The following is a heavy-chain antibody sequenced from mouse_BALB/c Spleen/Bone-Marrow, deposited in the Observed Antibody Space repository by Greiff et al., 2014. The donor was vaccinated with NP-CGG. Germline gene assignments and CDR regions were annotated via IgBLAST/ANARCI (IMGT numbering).Heavy chain of an antibody. V-gene: IGHV7-3*02. Sequence: EVKLQESGGGLVQPGGSLRLSCATSGFTFTDYYMSWVRQPPGKALEWLGFIRNKANGYTTEYSASVKGRFTISRDNSQSILYLQMNTLRAEDSATYYCARDGYDDYWGQGTTLTVPS. J-gene: IGHJ2*01. CDR1: GFTFTDYY. CDR2: IRNKANGYTT. D-gene: IGHD2-2*01. CDR3: ARDGYDDY.